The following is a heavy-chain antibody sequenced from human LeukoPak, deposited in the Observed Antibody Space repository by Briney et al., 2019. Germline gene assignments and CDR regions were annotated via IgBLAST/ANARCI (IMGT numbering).Heavy chain of an antibody. CDR3: VKDLYLSGWSSYFDY. D-gene: IGHD6-19*01. J-gene: IGHJ4*02. CDR2: ISSNGGST. Sequence: GGSLRLSCSASGFTFSSYAMHWVRQAPGKGLEYVSAISSNGGSTYYADSVKGRFTISRDNTKNTLYLQMSSLRAEDTAVYYCVKDLYLSGWSSYFDYWGQGTLVTVSS. V-gene: IGHV3-64D*06. CDR1: GFTFSSYA.